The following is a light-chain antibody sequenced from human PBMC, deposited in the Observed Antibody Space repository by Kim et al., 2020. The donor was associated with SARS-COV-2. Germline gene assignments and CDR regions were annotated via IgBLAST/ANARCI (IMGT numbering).Light chain of an antibody. Sequence: LSVAPGRRASLSCRAGRSINSNLAWYQQRPGQAPRLLISDASTRATGIPARFSGSGSGTAFTITISSLQSEDLAVYHCQQYNYWYTFGQGTKLEI. CDR2: DAS. CDR1: RSINSN. CDR3: QQYNYWYT. J-gene: IGKJ2*01. V-gene: IGKV3-15*01.